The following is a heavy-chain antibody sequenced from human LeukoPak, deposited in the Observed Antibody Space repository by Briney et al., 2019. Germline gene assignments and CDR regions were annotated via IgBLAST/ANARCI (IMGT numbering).Heavy chain of an antibody. CDR2: ISSSSSYI. CDR1: GFTFSSYS. J-gene: IGHJ5*02. V-gene: IGHV3-21*01. Sequence: GGSLRLSCAASGFTFSSYSMNWVRQAPGKGLEWVSSISSSSSYIYYADSVKGRFTISRDNAKNSLYLQMNSLRAEDTAVYYCARRRDPGIAVAGKNWFDPWAREPWSPSPQ. CDR3: ARRRDPGIAVAGKNWFDP. D-gene: IGHD6-19*01.